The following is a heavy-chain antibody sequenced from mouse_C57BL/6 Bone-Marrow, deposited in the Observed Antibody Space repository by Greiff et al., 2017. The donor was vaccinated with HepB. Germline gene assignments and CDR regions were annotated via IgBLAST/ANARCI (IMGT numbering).Heavy chain of an antibody. CDR3: TKEDSSGYIGMDY. Sequence: QVQLQQSGAELVRPGASVTLSCKASGYTFTDYEMHWVKQTPVHGLEWIGAIDPETGGTAYNQKFKGKAILTADKSSSTAYMELRSLTSEDSAVYYCTKEDSSGYIGMDYWGQGTSVTVSS. CDR2: IDPETGGT. V-gene: IGHV1-15*01. D-gene: IGHD3-2*02. J-gene: IGHJ4*01. CDR1: GYTFTDYE.